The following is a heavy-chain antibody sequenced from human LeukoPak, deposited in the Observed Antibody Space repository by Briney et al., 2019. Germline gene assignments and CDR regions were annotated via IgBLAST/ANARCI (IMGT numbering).Heavy chain of an antibody. J-gene: IGHJ5*02. CDR2: IRSKAYGGTT. CDR3: TRDPIAAAGLNWFDP. V-gene: IGHV3-49*04. Sequence: PGGSLRLSCAASGFTFGDYGMSWVRQAPGKGLEWVGFIRSKAYGGTTEYAASVKGRFTISRDDSKSIAYLQMNSLKTEDTAVYYCTRDPIAAAGLNWFDPWGQGTPVTVSS. D-gene: IGHD6-13*01. CDR1: GFTFGDYG.